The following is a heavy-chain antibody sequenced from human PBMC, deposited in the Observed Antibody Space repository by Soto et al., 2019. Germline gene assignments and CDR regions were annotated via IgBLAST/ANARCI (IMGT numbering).Heavy chain of an antibody. Sequence: PSETLSLTCSVSGDSISSYYWSWVRQPPGKGLEYIGYIYYNGITNCNPSLKSRVTMSMDTAENLFSLRLSSVTAADTAVYYCARLRLPSVAPWLGQGFDPWGQGILVTVSS. CDR2: IYYNGIT. CDR1: GDSISSYY. D-gene: IGHD6-19*01. V-gene: IGHV4-59*01. J-gene: IGHJ5*02. CDR3: ARLRLPSVAPWLGQGFDP.